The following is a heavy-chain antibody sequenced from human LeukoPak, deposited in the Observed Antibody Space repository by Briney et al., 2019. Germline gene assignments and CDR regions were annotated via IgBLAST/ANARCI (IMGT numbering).Heavy chain of an antibody. V-gene: IGHV1-58*01. CDR3: AAVQLYGSGSKFGMDV. D-gene: IGHD3-10*01. CDR1: GFTFTNSA. CDR2: IVVGSGNT. J-gene: IGHJ6*02. Sequence: SVKVSCKASGFTFTNSAVQWVRQARGQRLEWIGWIVVGSGNTNDAQKFQERVIITRDMSTSTAYMELSSLRSEDTAVYYCAAVQLYGSGSKFGMDVWGQGTTVTVPS.